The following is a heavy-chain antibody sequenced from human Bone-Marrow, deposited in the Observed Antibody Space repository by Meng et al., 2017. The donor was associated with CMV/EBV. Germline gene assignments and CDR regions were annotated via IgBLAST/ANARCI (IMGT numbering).Heavy chain of an antibody. CDR3: ARTNTYYYDSSGYSLYWFDP. Sequence: SETLSLTCTVSGGSISSNYWSWIRQPPGKGLEWVGHIYYSGNTNYNPSLKSRVTVSVDTSKTQFSLKLSSVTAADTAVYYCARTNTYYYDSSGYSLYWFDPWGQGTLVTVSS. CDR2: IYYSGNT. CDR1: GGSISSNY. V-gene: IGHV4-59*12. D-gene: IGHD3-22*01. J-gene: IGHJ5*02.